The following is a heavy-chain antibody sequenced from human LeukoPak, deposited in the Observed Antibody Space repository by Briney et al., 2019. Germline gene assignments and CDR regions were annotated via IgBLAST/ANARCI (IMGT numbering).Heavy chain of an antibody. V-gene: IGHV3-7*01. CDR3: ARDDGDV. J-gene: IGHJ6*04. CDR1: GFTVSNYW. Sequence: GGSLRLACVSSGFTVSNYWMKWVRQPPGNGLEWVASINEDGSGKFSVSSVNDRTTISRDNTRNSLDLQINSLTVEDTAIYYCARDDGDVWGTGTTVTVSS. CDR2: INEDGSGK.